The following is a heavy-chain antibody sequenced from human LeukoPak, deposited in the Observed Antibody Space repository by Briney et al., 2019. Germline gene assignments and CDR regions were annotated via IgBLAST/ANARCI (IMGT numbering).Heavy chain of an antibody. CDR2: INHSGST. D-gene: IGHD3-9*01. J-gene: IGHJ6*02. V-gene: IGHV4-34*01. CDR1: GGSFSGYY. Sequence: SETLSLTCAVYGGSFSGYYWSWIRQPPGKGLEWIGEINHSGSTNYNPSLKSRVTISVDTSKNQFSLKLSSVTAADTAVYYCARGGPFERYYYYGMDVWGQGTTVTVSS. CDR3: ARGGPFERYYYYGMDV.